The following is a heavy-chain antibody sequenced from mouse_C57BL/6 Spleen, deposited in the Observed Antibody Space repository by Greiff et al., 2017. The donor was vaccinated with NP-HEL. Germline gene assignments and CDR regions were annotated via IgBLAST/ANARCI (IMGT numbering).Heavy chain of an antibody. CDR3: ARAYGSSYPSYWYFDV. J-gene: IGHJ1*03. CDR1: GYTFTSYW. CDR2: INPSNGGT. D-gene: IGHD1-1*01. V-gene: IGHV1-53*01. Sequence: QVQLQQPGTELVKPGASGYTFTSYWMHWVKQRPGQGLEWIGNINPSNGGTNYNEKFKSKATLTVDKSSSTAYMQLSSLTSEDSAVYYCARAYGSSYPSYWYFDVWGTGTTVIVSS.